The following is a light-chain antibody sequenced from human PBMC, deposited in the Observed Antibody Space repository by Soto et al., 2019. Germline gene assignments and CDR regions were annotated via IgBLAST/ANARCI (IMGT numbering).Light chain of an antibody. CDR3: HQYDSSPLT. CDR2: GAS. CDR1: QSVSSSY. Sequence: EIVLTQSPGTLSLSPGERATLSCRASQSVSSSYLAWYQQNPGQAPRLLIYGASRRATGIPDRFSGSGSGTDFKLTISRLEPEDFAVYYCHQYDSSPLTFGGGTKVEIK. J-gene: IGKJ4*01. V-gene: IGKV3-20*01.